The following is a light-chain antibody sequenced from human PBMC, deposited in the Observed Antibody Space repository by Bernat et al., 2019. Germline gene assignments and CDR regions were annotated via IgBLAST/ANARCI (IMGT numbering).Light chain of an antibody. CDR2: DVR. V-gene: IGLV2-14*03. Sequence: QSALTQPASVSGSPGQSITISCTGTSSDVGGYNYVSWFQQHPGQAPKLMIYDVRNRPSGVSNRFSGSKSGNTASLTISGLQADDEADYYCSSDTSSNTYVFGTGTKVTVL. CDR3: SSDTSSNTYV. J-gene: IGLJ1*01. CDR1: SSDVGGYNY.